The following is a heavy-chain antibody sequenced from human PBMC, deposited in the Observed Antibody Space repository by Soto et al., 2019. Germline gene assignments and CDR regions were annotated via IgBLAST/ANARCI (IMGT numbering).Heavy chain of an antibody. CDR3: ASDYYDSSGYFSYYFDY. D-gene: IGHD3-22*01. Sequence: SLSRAGSGIAFRCHAMHWVRQAQGKGLEWVAVISYEGSNKYYADSVKGRFTISRDSSKNTLYLQMNSLRAEDTAVYYCASDYYDSSGYFSYYFDYWGQGTLVTVSS. V-gene: IGHV3-30-3*01. J-gene: IGHJ4*02. CDR1: GIAFRCHA. CDR2: ISYEGSNK.